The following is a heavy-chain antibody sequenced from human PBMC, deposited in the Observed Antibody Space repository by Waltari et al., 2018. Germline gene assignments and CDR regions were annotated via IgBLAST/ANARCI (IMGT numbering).Heavy chain of an antibody. CDR1: GFTFSGSA. D-gene: IGHD1-1*01. Sequence: VQLVESGGGLVQPGGSLKLSCAASGFTFSGSAMHWVRQASGKGLEWVGRSRSKAHNYATAYAASVKGRFTISRDDSKNTAYLQMNSLKTEDTAVYYCTRQEPWRFDPWGQGTLVTVSS. V-gene: IGHV3-73*01. CDR3: TRQEPWRFDP. CDR2: SRSKAHNYAT. J-gene: IGHJ5*02.